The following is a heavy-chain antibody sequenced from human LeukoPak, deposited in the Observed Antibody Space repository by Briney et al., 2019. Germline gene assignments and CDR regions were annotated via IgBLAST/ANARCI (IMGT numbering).Heavy chain of an antibody. D-gene: IGHD3-10*01. V-gene: IGHV3-20*04. Sequence: PGGSLRLSCAASGFTFSSYAMSWVRQAPGKGLEWVSGINWNGGSTGYADSVKGRFTISRDNAKNSLYLQMNSLRAEDTALYYCARDIYGSGSSYWGQGTLVTVSS. CDR3: ARDIYGSGSSY. CDR1: GFTFSSYA. J-gene: IGHJ4*02. CDR2: INWNGGST.